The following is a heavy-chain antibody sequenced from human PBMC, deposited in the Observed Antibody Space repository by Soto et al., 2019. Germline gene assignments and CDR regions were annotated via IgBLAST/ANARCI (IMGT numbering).Heavy chain of an antibody. J-gene: IGHJ6*02. CDR2: ISGSGGST. D-gene: IGHD1-26*01. V-gene: IGHV3-23*01. Sequence: GGSLRLSCAASGFTFSSYVMSWVRQAPGKGLEWVSAISGSGGSTYYADSVKGRFTISRDNSKNTLYLQMNSLRAEDTAVYYCAKLGSGSYAYYYGMDVWGQGTTVTVSS. CDR3: AKLGSGSYAYYYGMDV. CDR1: GFTFSSYV.